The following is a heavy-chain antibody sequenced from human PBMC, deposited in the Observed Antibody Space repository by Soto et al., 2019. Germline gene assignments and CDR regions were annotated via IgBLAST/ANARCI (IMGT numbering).Heavy chain of an antibody. Sequence: ASVKVSCKASGYTFTSYGISWVRQAPGQGLEWMGWISAYNGNTNYAQKLQGRVTMTTDTSTSTAYMELRSLRSDDTAVYYCAREIYGDYIYHWFDPCGKGTLVTLSS. J-gene: IGHJ5*02. V-gene: IGHV1-18*01. CDR2: ISAYNGNT. CDR3: AREIYGDYIYHWFDP. D-gene: IGHD4-17*01. CDR1: GYTFTSYG.